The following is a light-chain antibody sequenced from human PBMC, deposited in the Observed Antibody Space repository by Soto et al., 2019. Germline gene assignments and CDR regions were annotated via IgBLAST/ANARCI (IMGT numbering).Light chain of an antibody. V-gene: IGLV1-47*01. CDR2: RSN. CDR3: AAWDDSLSGWI. J-gene: IGLJ2*01. CDR1: SSKIGSNY. Sequence: QSVLTQPPSASGTPGQRVTISCSGSSSKIGSNYVFWYQQLPGTAPKLLIYRSNQRPSWVPDRFSGSKSGTSASLAISGLRSEDEAEYFCAAWDDSLSGWIFGGGTKVTVL.